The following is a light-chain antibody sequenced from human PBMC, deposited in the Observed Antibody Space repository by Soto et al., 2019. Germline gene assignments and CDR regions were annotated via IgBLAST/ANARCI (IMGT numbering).Light chain of an antibody. CDR2: NVS. J-gene: IGLJ2*01. V-gene: IGLV2-14*01. Sequence: QSVLTQPASVSRSPGQSITISCTGTSSDVGGYNYVSWYQQHPGKAPKLMIYNVSNRPSGVPNRFSGSKSGNTASLTISGLQAEDEAHYYCSSFTSNNTVLFGGGTQLTVL. CDR3: SSFTSNNTVL. CDR1: SSDVGGYNY.